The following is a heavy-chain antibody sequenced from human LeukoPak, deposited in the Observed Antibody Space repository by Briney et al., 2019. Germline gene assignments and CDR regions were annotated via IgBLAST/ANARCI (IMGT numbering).Heavy chain of an antibody. D-gene: IGHD2-15*01. CDR2: IRYDGNDK. CDR3: AKSTAWGEGSGGSNY. Sequence: GGSLRLSCAASGFTFSYYGMHWVRQAPGKGLEWVAFIRYDGNDKLYADSVKGRFTISRDNSKNTLYLQMNSLRAEDTAVYYCAKSTAWGEGSGGSNYWGQGTLVTVSS. J-gene: IGHJ4*02. V-gene: IGHV3-30*02. CDR1: GFTFSYYG.